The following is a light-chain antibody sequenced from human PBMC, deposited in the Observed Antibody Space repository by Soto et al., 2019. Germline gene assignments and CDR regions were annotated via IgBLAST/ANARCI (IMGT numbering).Light chain of an antibody. CDR2: GAS. J-gene: IGKJ1*01. CDR3: QQYGSSPKT. V-gene: IGKV3-20*01. Sequence: EIVLTQSPGTLSLSPGERATLSCRASQSVSSSYLAWYQQKPGQAPRLLIYGASSRDTGIPDRFSGSGSGTDFTLTITRLQPEDFAVYYCQQYGSSPKTFGRGTKVESK. CDR1: QSVSSSY.